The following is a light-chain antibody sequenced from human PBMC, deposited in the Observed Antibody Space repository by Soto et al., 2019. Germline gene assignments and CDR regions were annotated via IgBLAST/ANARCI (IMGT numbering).Light chain of an antibody. V-gene: IGKV1-17*01. CDR3: LQHGSYPRK. CDR1: QGIRND. CDR2: DAS. Sequence: DIQMTQSPSSLSASVGDRVIITCRASQGIRNDLAWYQQKPGKAPRRLIYDASKLQDGVPSRFSGSGSGTEFTLTISSLQPEDIATYYCLQHGSYPRKFGQGTKV. J-gene: IGKJ1*01.